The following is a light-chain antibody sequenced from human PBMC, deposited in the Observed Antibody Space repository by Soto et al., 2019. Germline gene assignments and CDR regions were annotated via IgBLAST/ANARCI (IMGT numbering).Light chain of an antibody. CDR3: QSFVSSPPPV. J-gene: IGLJ6*01. CDR2: EDN. V-gene: IGLV6-57*04. Sequence: NFMLTQPHSVSESPGKTVTISCTRSSGSIASNYVQWYQQRPGSAPTTVIYEDNQRPSGVPDRFSGSIDSSSNSASLTLSGLKTEDEAASCCQSFVSSPPPVSGSGTQLTVL. CDR1: SGSIASNY.